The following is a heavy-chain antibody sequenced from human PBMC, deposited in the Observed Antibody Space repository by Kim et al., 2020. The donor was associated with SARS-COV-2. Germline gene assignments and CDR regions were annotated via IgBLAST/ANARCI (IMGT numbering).Heavy chain of an antibody. V-gene: IGHV3-23*01. J-gene: IGHJ4*02. Sequence: FTISRDNSKNRLFLQMNSLRAEDTAVYYCAKVGPGHGIDIVVVVVAVFDYWGQGTLVTVSS. D-gene: IGHD2-15*01. CDR3: AKVGPGHGIDIVVVVVAVFDY.